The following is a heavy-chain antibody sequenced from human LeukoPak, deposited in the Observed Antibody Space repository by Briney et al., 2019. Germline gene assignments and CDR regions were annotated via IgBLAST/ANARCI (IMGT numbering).Heavy chain of an antibody. D-gene: IGHD1-26*01. CDR1: GFTFSSYC. V-gene: IGHV3-23*01. Sequence: GGSLRLSCAASGFTFSSYCMSWVRQAPGKGLEWVSAISGSGGSTYYADSVKGRFTISRDNAKNTLYLQMNSLRAEDTAVYYCAKTDMASGSLTFDYWGQGTLVTVSS. CDR2: ISGSGGST. CDR3: AKTDMASGSLTFDY. J-gene: IGHJ4*02.